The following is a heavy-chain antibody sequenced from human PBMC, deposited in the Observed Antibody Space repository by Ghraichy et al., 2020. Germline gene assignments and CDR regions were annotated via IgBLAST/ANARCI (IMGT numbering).Heavy chain of an antibody. CDR3: AKDQALAYGDFAGDGFDI. CDR1: GFTFSSYG. Sequence: GESLNISFAASGFTFSSYGMHWVRQAPGKGLEWVAVISFDGSYQNYADSVKGRFTISRDNSKNTLYLQMNSLRAEDTAVFYCAKDQALAYGDFAGDGFDIWGQGTMVIVSS. J-gene: IGHJ3*02. D-gene: IGHD4-17*01. CDR2: ISFDGSYQ. V-gene: IGHV3-30*18.